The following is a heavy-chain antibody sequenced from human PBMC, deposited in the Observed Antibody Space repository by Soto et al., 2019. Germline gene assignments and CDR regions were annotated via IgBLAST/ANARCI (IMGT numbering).Heavy chain of an antibody. V-gene: IGHV3-53*02. CDR3: ARDRRGDEGDAFDI. Sequence: EVQLVETGGGLIQPGGSLRLSCAASGLTVSSNYMNWVRQAPGKGLEWVSVLYSGGSTHYAGSVKGRFIISRDNSKNTLYLQMNSLRAEDTAVYYCARDRRGDEGDAFDIWGHGTMVTVSS. CDR1: GLTVSSNY. CDR2: LYSGGST. J-gene: IGHJ3*02. D-gene: IGHD3-10*01.